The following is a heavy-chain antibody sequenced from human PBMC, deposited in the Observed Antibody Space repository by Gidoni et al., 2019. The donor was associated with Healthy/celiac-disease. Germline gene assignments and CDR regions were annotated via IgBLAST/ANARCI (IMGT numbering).Heavy chain of an antibody. J-gene: IGHJ3*02. CDR3: AKEAGSYYSAFDI. Sequence: EVQLFEPVGVLVQPGGSLRLSCAASGFTSSSYAMSWVRQAPGKGLEWVSAISGSGGSTYYADSVKGRFTISRDNSKNTLYLQMNSLRAEDTAVYYCAKEAGSYYSAFDIWGQGTMVTVSS. V-gene: IGHV3-23*01. CDR2: ISGSGGST. D-gene: IGHD1-26*01. CDR1: GFTSSSYA.